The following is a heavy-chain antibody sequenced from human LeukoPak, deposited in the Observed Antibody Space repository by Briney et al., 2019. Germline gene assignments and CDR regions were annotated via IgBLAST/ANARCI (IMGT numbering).Heavy chain of an antibody. J-gene: IGHJ4*02. V-gene: IGHV3-23*01. CDR2: ITGSDDKT. CDR1: GFTFSSSA. D-gene: IGHD6-19*01. Sequence: PGGSLRLSCAASGFTFSSSAMTWVREAPGKGLEWVSTITGSDDKTYYADSVKGRFTISRDNAKNTLYLQMNSLRAEDTAVYYCARDDSGPDYWGQGTLVTVSS. CDR3: ARDDSGPDY.